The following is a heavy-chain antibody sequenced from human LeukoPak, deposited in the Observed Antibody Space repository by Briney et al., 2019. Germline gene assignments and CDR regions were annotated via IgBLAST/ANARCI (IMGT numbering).Heavy chain of an antibody. D-gene: IGHD2-15*01. CDR3: AKRTYIVVVVAATLIDY. J-gene: IGHJ4*02. Sequence: PGGSLRLSCAASGFTFSSYAMSWVRQAPGKGLEWVSAISGSGGSTYYADSVKGRFTISRDNSKNTLYLQMNSLRAEDTAVYYCAKRTYIVVVVAATLIDYWGQGTLVTVSS. CDR1: GFTFSSYA. CDR2: ISGSGGST. V-gene: IGHV3-23*01.